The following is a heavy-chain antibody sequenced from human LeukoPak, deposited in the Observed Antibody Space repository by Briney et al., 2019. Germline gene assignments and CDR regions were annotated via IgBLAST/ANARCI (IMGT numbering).Heavy chain of an antibody. J-gene: IGHJ6*02. CDR3: AKEAGPLAPHYYHYYGMDV. CDR2: INPNDGST. Sequence: ASVKVSCKASGYTFTSYYMHWVRQAPGQGLEWMGIINPNDGSTTYAQKFQGRITMTRDTSTSTVYMDLSSLRSEDTAVYYCAKEAGPLAPHYYHYYGMDVWGQRTTVTVSS. D-gene: IGHD6-13*01. CDR1: GYTFTSYY. V-gene: IGHV1-46*01.